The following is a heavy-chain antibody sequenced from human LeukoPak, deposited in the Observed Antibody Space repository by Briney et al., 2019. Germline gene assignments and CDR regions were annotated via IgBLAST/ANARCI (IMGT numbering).Heavy chain of an antibody. CDR2: IYSGGST. CDR3: ARVGRFYYFDY. J-gene: IGHJ4*02. V-gene: IGHV3-53*01. D-gene: IGHD3-3*01. CDR1: GFTVSSNY. Sequence: GGSLRLSCAASGFTVSSNYMSWVRQAPGKGLEWVSVIYSGGSTYYADSVKGRFTISRDNSKNTLYLQMNSLRAEDTAVYYCARVGRFYYFDYWGQGTLVTVSS.